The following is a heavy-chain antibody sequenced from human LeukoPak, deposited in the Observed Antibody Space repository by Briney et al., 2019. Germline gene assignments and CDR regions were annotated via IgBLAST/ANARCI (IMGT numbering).Heavy chain of an antibody. V-gene: IGHV3-11*01. CDR2: ISSSGSTI. Sequence: PGGSLRLFCAASGFTFSDYYMSWIRQAPGEGREWVSYISSSGSTIYYADSVKGRFTISRDNSKNTLSLQMNSLRAEDTAVYYCARDYYDGIGYYYEDYWGQGTLVTVSS. D-gene: IGHD3-22*01. J-gene: IGHJ4*02. CDR3: ARDYYDGIGYYYEDY. CDR1: GFTFSDYY.